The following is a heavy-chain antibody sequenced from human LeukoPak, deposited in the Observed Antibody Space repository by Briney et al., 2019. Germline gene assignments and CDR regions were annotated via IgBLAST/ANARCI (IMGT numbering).Heavy chain of an antibody. Sequence: GESLKISCKGSGYSFTSYWIGWVRQMPGKGLEWMGIIYPGDSDTRYSPSFRGQVTISADKSISTAYLQWSSLKASDTAMYYCARLKPTYYDFWSGYYFHYWGQGTLVTVSS. CDR3: ARLKPTYYDFWSGYYFHY. CDR2: IYPGDSDT. D-gene: IGHD3-3*01. CDR1: GYSFTSYW. V-gene: IGHV5-51*01. J-gene: IGHJ4*02.